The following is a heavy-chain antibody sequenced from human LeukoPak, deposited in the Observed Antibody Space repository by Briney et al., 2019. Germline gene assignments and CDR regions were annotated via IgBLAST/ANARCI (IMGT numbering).Heavy chain of an antibody. CDR2: ISWNGGTI. D-gene: IGHD6-6*01. CDR3: AKGPTYSSSSLFDY. J-gene: IGHJ4*02. CDR1: GFTFSSYW. V-gene: IGHV3-9*03. Sequence: PGGSLRLSCAASGFTFSSYWMHWVRQAPGKGLEWVSGISWNGGTIDYADSVKGRFTISRDNAKNSLYLQMNSLRPEDMALYYCAKGPTYSSSSLFDYWGQGILAAVSS.